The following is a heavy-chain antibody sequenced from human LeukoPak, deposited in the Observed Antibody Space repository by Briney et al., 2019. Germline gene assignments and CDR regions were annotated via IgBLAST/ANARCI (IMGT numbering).Heavy chain of an antibody. CDR3: ARARGSGYYYVNDAFDI. V-gene: IGHV3-21*01. D-gene: IGHD3-22*01. J-gene: IGHJ3*02. Sequence: GGSLRLSCAASGFTFSSYSMNWVRQAPGKGLEWVSSISSSSSYIYYADSVKGRFTISRDNSKNTLYLQMNSLRAEDTAVYYCARARGSGYYYVNDAFDIWGQGTMVTVSS. CDR1: GFTFSSYS. CDR2: ISSSSSYI.